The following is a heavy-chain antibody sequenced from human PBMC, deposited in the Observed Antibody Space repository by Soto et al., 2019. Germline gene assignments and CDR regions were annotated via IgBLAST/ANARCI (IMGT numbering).Heavy chain of an antibody. J-gene: IGHJ4*02. CDR3: ARAAPRSGYGFGDFDW. D-gene: IGHD5-12*01. CDR1: EFTFNHDG. V-gene: IGHV3-23*01. Sequence: EVQLLESGGGLVQPGGSLRLYCAVSEFTFNHDGMSWVRQAPGKGLGWVSAKGSGGTAYYADSVKGRFNVSRDSSKDTLFLQMDSLRDEDTAMYYCARAAPRSGYGFGDFDWWGKGTLVTVSS. CDR2: KGSGGTA.